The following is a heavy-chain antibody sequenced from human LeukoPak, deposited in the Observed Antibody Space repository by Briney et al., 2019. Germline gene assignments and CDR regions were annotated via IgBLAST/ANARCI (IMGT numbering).Heavy chain of an antibody. CDR2: IYNIGST. J-gene: IGHJ4*02. CDR1: GGSISSYF. Sequence: SETLSLTCTVSGGSISSYFWSWIRQPPGKGLEWIGYIYNIGSTRYNPSLKSRVAISINTSKNQFSLKLSSVTAADTAVYYCARYGLIRGNDYWGQGTLVTVSS. V-gene: IGHV4-59*01. CDR3: ARYGLIRGNDY. D-gene: IGHD3-16*01.